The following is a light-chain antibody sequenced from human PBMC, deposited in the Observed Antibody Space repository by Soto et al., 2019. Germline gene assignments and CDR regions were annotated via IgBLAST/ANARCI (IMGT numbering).Light chain of an antibody. CDR2: DVS. J-gene: IGLJ2*01. CDR1: SSDVGAYSF. CDR3: SSYTTSSTVV. Sequence: QSALTQAASVSGSPGQSITISCTGTSSDVGAYSFVSWYQQHPGKAPKLIIYDVSKWPSGVSNRFSGSKSGNTASLTISGLQVEDEADYYFSSYTTSSTVVFGGGTQLTVL. V-gene: IGLV2-14*01.